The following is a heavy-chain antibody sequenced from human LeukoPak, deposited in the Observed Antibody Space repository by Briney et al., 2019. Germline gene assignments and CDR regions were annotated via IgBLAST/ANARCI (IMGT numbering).Heavy chain of an antibody. J-gene: IGHJ4*02. Sequence: GGPLRLSCAASGFTFSSYSMNWVRQAPGKGLEWVSSISSSSSYIYYADSVKGRFTISRDNAKNSLYLQMNSLRAEDTAVYYCARRESIVVVPAASTGGYFDYWGQGTLVTVSS. CDR3: ARRESIVVVPAASTGGYFDY. V-gene: IGHV3-21*01. CDR1: GFTFSSYS. CDR2: ISSSSSYI. D-gene: IGHD2-2*01.